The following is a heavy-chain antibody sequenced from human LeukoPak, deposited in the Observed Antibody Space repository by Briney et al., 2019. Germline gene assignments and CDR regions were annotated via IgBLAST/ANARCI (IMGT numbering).Heavy chain of an antibody. V-gene: IGHV4-4*07. J-gene: IGHJ4*02. CDR3: ARVSAVRGVIDY. D-gene: IGHD3-10*01. Sequence: PSETLSLTCIVSGGSISSYYWSWIRQPAGKGLEWIGRIYTSGSTNYNPSLKSRVTISVDTSKNQFSLKLSSVTAADTAVYYCARVSAVRGVIDYWGQGTLVTVSS. CDR1: GGSISSYY. CDR2: IYTSGST.